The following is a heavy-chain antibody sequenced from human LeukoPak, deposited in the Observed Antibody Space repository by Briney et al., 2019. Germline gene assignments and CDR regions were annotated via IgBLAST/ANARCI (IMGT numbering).Heavy chain of an antibody. V-gene: IGHV4-61*01. D-gene: IGHD6-19*01. CDR3: ARGGWYPESFQH. CDR2: IYYSGST. CDR1: GASVSSGSDY. Sequence: PSETLSLTCTVSGASVSSGSDYWSWIRQPPGKGLEWIGYIYYSGSTNYNPSLKSRVTISVDTSKNQFSLKLSSVTAADTAVYYCARGGWYPESFQHWGQGALVTVSS. J-gene: IGHJ1*01.